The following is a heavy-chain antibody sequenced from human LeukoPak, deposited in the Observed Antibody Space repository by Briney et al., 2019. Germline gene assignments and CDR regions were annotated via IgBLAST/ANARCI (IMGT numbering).Heavy chain of an antibody. CDR1: GASVSSGSYY. CDR2: IYYSGST. Sequence: PSETLSLTCNVSGASVSSGSYYWSWIRQPPGKGLEWIGYIYYSGSTNYNPSLKSRVTISVDTSKNQFSLKLSSVTAADTAVYYCAISSGIAEIWGQGTLVTVSS. J-gene: IGHJ4*02. D-gene: IGHD6-13*01. V-gene: IGHV4-61*01. CDR3: AISSGIAEI.